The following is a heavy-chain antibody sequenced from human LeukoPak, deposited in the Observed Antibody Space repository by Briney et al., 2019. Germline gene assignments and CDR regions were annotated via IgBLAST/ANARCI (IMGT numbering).Heavy chain of an antibody. V-gene: IGHV3-23*01. J-gene: IGHJ4*02. CDR3: AKEIRGFGDY. D-gene: IGHD3-10*01. CDR1: GFTFNRYG. CDR2: ISPGGDIK. Sequence: PGGSLRLSCAASGFTFNRYGMNWVRQAPGKGLEWVSGISPGGDIKYYADSVKGRFVISRDNSKSTLYLQMTSLRAEDSAVYYCAKEIRGFGDYWGQGILVTVSS.